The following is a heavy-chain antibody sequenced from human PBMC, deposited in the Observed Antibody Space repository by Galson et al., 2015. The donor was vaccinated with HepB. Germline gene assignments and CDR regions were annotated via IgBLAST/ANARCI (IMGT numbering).Heavy chain of an antibody. V-gene: IGHV5-10-1*01. CDR3: ARHRGYCSGGSCYSAGRDAFDI. CDR2: IDPSDSYT. Sequence: SGAEVKKPGESLRISCKGSGYSFTSYWISWVRQMPGKGLEWMGRIDPSDSYTNYSPSFQGHVTISADKSISTAYLQWSSLKASDTAMYYCARHRGYCSGGSCYSAGRDAFDIWGQGTMVTVSS. CDR1: GYSFTSYW. J-gene: IGHJ3*02. D-gene: IGHD2-15*01.